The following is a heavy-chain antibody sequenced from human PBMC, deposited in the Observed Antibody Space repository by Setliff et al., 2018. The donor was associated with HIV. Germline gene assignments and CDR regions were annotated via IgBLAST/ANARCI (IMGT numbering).Heavy chain of an antibody. Sequence: SETLSLTCTVSGGSISSSSHYWGWIRQPPGKGLEWIGSIYFSGSTYYNPSLKSRVTISVDTSKNQFSLKLSSVTAADTAVYYCARGDGDTMVRGVIIPNWFDPWGQGTLVTVSS. D-gene: IGHD3-10*01. J-gene: IGHJ5*02. CDR1: GGSISSSSHY. V-gene: IGHV4-39*01. CDR3: ARGDGDTMVRGVIIPNWFDP. CDR2: IYFSGST.